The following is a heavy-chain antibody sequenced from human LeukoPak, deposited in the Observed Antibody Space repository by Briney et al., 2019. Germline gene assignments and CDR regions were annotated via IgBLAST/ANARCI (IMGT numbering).Heavy chain of an antibody. CDR2: MKQDESEK. CDR1: GFTFSSYA. CDR3: VRAMDV. V-gene: IGHV3-7*03. Sequence: GGSLRLSCAASGFTFSSYAMSWVRQAPGQGLEWVANMKQDESEKYYVDSVKGRFTLSRDNAKNSLYLQMNSLRAEDTAVYYCVRAMDVWGQGTTVTVSS. J-gene: IGHJ6*02.